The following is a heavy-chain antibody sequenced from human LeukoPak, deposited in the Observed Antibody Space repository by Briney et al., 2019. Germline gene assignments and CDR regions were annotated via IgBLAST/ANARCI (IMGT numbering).Heavy chain of an antibody. V-gene: IGHV4-4*02. D-gene: IGHD3-3*01. CDR2: VHLDGRT. J-gene: IGHJ4*02. Sequence: SETLSLTCGVSGGSITNTNYWTWVRQPPGKGLEWIGEVHLDGRTNYNPSLESRLTMSVDVSENQVSLKLTSVTAADTAVYYCAREGGFYRPLDYSGQGTLVTVSS. CDR1: GGSITNTNY. CDR3: AREGGFYRPLDY.